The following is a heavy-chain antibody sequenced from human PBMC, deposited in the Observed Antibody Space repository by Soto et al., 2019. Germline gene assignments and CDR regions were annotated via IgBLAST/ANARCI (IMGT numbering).Heavy chain of an antibody. CDR2: IIPIFGTA. J-gene: IGHJ6*02. D-gene: IGHD3-10*01. V-gene: IGHV1-69*12. CDR3: SRAWVVWFGDHENWDGMEV. Sequence: QVQLVQSGAEVKKPGSSVKVSCKASGGTFSSYAISWVRQAPGQGLEWMGGIIPIFGTANYAQKLQGRVTITADASTRTAYMELGGPRAEDTAVYYCSRAWVVWFGDHENWDGMEVWGQGTTVSACS. CDR1: GGTFSSYA.